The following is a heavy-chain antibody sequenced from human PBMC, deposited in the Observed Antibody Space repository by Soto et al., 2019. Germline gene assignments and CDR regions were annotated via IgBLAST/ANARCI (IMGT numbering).Heavy chain of an antibody. CDR2: ISSSGSTI. CDR3: ARAGGGREVVTPFDY. V-gene: IGHV3-48*03. Sequence: EVQLVESGGGLVQPGGSRRLAGAASGFTFSSYEMNWVRQAPGKGLEWVSYISSSGSTIYYADSVKGRFTISRDNAKNALYLQMNSLRAEDTAVYDCARAGGGREVVTPFDYWGQGTLVTVSS. CDR1: GFTFSSYE. J-gene: IGHJ4*02. D-gene: IGHD2-21*02.